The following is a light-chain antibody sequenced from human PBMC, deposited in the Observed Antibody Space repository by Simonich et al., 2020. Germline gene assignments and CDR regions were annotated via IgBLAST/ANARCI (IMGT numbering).Light chain of an antibody. J-gene: IGLJ2*01. CDR1: SRDVGSYNL. CDR2: EGS. Sequence: QSALTQPASVSGSPGQSITISCTGTSRDVGSYNLVSWYQQNPGKAPKPMIYEGSKRPSGVSNRFSGSKSGNTASLTISGLQAEDEADYYCCSYAGSSTVVFGGGTKLTVL. CDR3: CSYAGSSTVV. V-gene: IGLV2-23*01.